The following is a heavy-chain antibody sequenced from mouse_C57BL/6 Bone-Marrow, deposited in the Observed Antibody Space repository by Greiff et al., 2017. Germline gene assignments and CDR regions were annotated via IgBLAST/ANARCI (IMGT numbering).Heavy chain of an antibody. D-gene: IGHD1-1*01. J-gene: IGHJ1*03. CDR2: ISSGGSYT. Sequence: EVQLVESGVDLVKPGGSLKLSCAASGFTFSSYGMSWVRQTPDKRLEWVATISSGGSYTYYPDSVKGRFTISRDNAKNTLYLQMSSLKSEDTAMYYCARLTTVLYWYFDVWAQGPRSPSPQ. CDR3: ARLTTVLYWYFDV. V-gene: IGHV5-6*01. CDR1: GFTFSSYG.